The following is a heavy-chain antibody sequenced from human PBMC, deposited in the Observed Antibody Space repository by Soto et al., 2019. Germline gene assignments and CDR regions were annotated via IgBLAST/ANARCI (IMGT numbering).Heavy chain of an antibody. V-gene: IGHV4-59*08. CDR3: ARHYCSGGSCRSYFDY. J-gene: IGHJ4*02. Sequence: QVQLQESGPGLVKPSETLSLTCTVSGGSISSYYWSWIRQPPGKGLEWIGNIYYSGSTNYTPSLKSRATTSGXTXKXXFTLRLSAVTAADTAVYYCARHYCSGGSCRSYFDYWGQGTLVTVSS. CDR2: IYYSGST. CDR1: GGSISSYY. D-gene: IGHD2-15*01.